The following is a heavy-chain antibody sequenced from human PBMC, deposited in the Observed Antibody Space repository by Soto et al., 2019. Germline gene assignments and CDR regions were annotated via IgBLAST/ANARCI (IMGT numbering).Heavy chain of an antibody. D-gene: IGHD3-22*01. CDR3: ARDREYYYDSSGNYYYHYGMDV. Sequence: QVQLVESGAGVKKPGASVKVSCKASGYTFTNYGISWVRQAPGQGLEWMGWISGYNGNTKYAQKFQGRVTMTTDTPTNTAYMDLRSLRSDDTAVYYCARDREYYYDSSGNYYYHYGMDVWGQGTTVTVS. V-gene: IGHV1-18*04. J-gene: IGHJ6*02. CDR1: GYTFTNYG. CDR2: ISGYNGNT.